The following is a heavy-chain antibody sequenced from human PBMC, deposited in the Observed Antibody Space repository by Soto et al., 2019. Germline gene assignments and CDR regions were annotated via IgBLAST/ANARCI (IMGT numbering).Heavy chain of an antibody. CDR3: ARRRTANIYYYYYYGMDV. V-gene: IGHV5-51*01. CDR1: GYSFTSYW. CDR2: IYPGDSDT. J-gene: IGHJ6*02. Sequence: VASLKISCKGSGYSFTSYWIGWVRQMPGKGLEWMGIIYPGDSDTRYSPSFQGQVTISADKSISTAYLQWSSLKASDTAMYYCARRRTANIYYYYYYGMDVWGQGTTVTVSS. D-gene: IGHD4-17*01.